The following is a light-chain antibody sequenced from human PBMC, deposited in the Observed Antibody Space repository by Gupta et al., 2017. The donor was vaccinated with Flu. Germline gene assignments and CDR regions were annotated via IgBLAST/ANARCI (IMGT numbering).Light chain of an antibody. Sequence: KRPSDIPDRFSGAKSGTSATLAIAGLQPGDEADFYCATWDRSLSGVVFGGGTRLTVL. J-gene: IGLJ2*01. CDR3: ATWDRSLSGVV. V-gene: IGLV1-51*01.